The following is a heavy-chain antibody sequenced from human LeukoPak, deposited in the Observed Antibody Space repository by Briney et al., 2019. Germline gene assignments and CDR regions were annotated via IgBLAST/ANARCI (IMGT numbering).Heavy chain of an antibody. Sequence: ASVKVSCKASGYTFTSYGISWVRQAPGRGLEWMGWISAYNGNTNYAQKLQGRVTMTTDTSTSTAYMELRSLRSDDTAVYYCAILGYYYGSGSYHYWGQGTLVTVSS. CDR2: ISAYNGNT. D-gene: IGHD3-10*01. J-gene: IGHJ4*02. V-gene: IGHV1-18*01. CDR1: GYTFTSYG. CDR3: AILGYYYGSGSYHY.